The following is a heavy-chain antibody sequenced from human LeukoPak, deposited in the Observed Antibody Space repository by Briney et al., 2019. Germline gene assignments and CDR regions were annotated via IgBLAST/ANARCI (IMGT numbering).Heavy chain of an antibody. CDR3: AKINSEPRVHFDY. CDR1: GFTFSTYA. D-gene: IGHD1-14*01. J-gene: IGHJ4*02. CDR2: ISGSGGST. V-gene: IGHV3-23*01. Sequence: GGSLRLSCAASGFTFSTYAMSWVRQAPGPGLEWVSVISGSGGSTYYADSVKGRLTISRDNSKNTPYLQMNSLRAEDTAVYYCAKINSEPRVHFDYWGQGTLVTVSS.